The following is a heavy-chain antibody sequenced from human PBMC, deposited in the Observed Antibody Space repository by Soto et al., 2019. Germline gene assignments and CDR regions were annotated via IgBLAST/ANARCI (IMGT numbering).Heavy chain of an antibody. D-gene: IGHD6-13*01. Sequence: LQLQESDPGLGETSETLSLTCNVSGGAISSSSYYWGWIRQPPGQELQWIGSIYFTGNTSYGPSLNRRVTMSVETSKTQCTLRMTSVTAADTAVYFCARQWGHQLGYCDVWGEGTLGIVS. CDR1: GGAISSSSYY. CDR3: ARQWGHQLGYCDV. J-gene: IGHJ4*02. CDR2: IYFTGNT. V-gene: IGHV4-39*01.